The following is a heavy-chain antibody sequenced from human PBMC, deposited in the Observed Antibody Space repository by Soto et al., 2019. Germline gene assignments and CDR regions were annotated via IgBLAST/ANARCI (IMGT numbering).Heavy chain of an antibody. V-gene: IGHV3-30-3*01. CDR1: GFTFSSFT. D-gene: IGHD6-19*01. CDR2: TSYDGNKK. Sequence: GGSLRLSCTASGFTFSSFTMHWVRQAPGKGLEWVAATSYDGNKKYHGDSVKGRFTISRDNSKNTLYLQMNSLREDDTAVYYCARVFSEYSCGWYRSEPKGDYGMDVWGQGTTVTVSS. CDR3: ARVFSEYSCGWYRSEPKGDYGMDV. J-gene: IGHJ6*02.